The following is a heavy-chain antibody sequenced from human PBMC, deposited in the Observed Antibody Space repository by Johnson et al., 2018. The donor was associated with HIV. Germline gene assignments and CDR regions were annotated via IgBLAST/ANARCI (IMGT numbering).Heavy chain of an antibody. Sequence: VQLVESGGGLVQPGGSLRLSCAASGFTFSSYDMHWVRQVRGKGLEWVSCFGTAGDTYYAGSVKGRFTISRENAKNALYLQMNSLRAGDTAVYYCARENPFGGDYAAFDMWGQVTVVTVSS. CDR2: FGTAGDT. CDR1: GFTFSSYD. V-gene: IGHV3-13*01. J-gene: IGHJ3*02. CDR3: ARENPFGGDYAAFDM. D-gene: IGHD4-17*01.